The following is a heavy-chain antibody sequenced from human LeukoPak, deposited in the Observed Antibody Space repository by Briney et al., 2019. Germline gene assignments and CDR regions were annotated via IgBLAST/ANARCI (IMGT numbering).Heavy chain of an antibody. D-gene: IGHD2-2*01. V-gene: IGHV6-1*01. CDR2: TCYRSTWYN. J-gene: IGHJ5*02. CDR3: ARRLTQYDCFDP. CDR1: GDSVSSNSVT. Sequence: SQTLSLTRAISGDSVSSNSVTWNWIRQSPSRGLEWLGRTCYRSTWYNDYAVSVRGRITVNPDTSKNQFSLHLNSVTPEDTAVYYCARRLTQYDCFDPWGQGILVTVSS.